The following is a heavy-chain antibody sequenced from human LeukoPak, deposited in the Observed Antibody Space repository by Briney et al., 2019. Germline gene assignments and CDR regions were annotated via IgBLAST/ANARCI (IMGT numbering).Heavy chain of an antibody. Sequence: PGGSLRLSCAASGFNFRSYWMSWVRQSPGKGLDWVANIKEDGSEEFYVDSVKGRFTISRENAKNSLYLQMNSLSAEDTAVYYCARVFRPSLTVFIIRGAFDIWGQGTMVTVSS. CDR2: IKEDGSEE. CDR1: GFNFRSYW. D-gene: IGHD3-3*01. J-gene: IGHJ3*02. CDR3: ARVFRPSLTVFIIRGAFDI. V-gene: IGHV3-7*01.